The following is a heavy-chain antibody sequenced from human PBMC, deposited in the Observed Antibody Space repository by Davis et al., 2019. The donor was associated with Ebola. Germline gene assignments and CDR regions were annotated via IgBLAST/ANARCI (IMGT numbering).Heavy chain of an antibody. D-gene: IGHD2-2*03. CDR1: GNTFKYFG. Sequence: ASVKVSCKASGNTFKYFGFHWVRQAPGQRLEWMGWINAGNGNTEYSQNFQGRVTMTRDTSTSTTYMELRSLRSDDTAVYYCARWIIVSPYYFDYWGQGTLVTVSS. CDR3: ARWIIVSPYYFDY. V-gene: IGHV1-3*01. CDR2: INAGNGNT. J-gene: IGHJ4*02.